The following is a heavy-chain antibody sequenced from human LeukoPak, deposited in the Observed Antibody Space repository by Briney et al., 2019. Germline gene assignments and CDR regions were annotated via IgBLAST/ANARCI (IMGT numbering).Heavy chain of an antibody. CDR1: SSSVSSAYY. Sequence: SETLSLTCAVSSSSVSSAYYWGWIRQPPGKGLEWIGSIYHSGSTYYNPSLKSRVTISVDTSKNQFSLKLTSVTAADTAVFYCARHSGDYYSAFHVWGQGTMVTVSS. CDR3: ARHSGDYYSAFHV. J-gene: IGHJ3*01. CDR2: IYHSGST. D-gene: IGHD3-10*01. V-gene: IGHV4-38-2*01.